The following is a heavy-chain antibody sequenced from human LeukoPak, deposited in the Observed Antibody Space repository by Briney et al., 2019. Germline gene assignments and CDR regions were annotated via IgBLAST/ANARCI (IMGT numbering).Heavy chain of an antibody. CDR1: GGSISSSSYY. J-gene: IGHJ4*02. V-gene: IGHV4-39*01. CDR2: IYYSGST. Sequence: SETLSLTCTVSGGSISSSSYYWGWIRQPPGKGLEWIGSIYYSGSTYYNPSLKSRVTISVDTSKNQFSLKLSSVTAADTAVYYCARHPRTASFGYWGQGTLVTVSS. CDR3: ARHPRTASFGY.